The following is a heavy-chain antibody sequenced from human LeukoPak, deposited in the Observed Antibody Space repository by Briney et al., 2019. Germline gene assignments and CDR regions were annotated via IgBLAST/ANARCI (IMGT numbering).Heavy chain of an antibody. Sequence: SLRLFCAASGFTFSSYWITWVRHSPGKGLECGARLKLEGSEKVYVDSVKSRCTISSDTAKHSLYLQRGCPRGQHTTVYYCAVFCGTCDYGMDVWGQGTTVTVSS. CDR3: AVFCGTCDYGMDV. D-gene: IGHD2-15*01. V-gene: IGHV3-7*02. CDR1: GFTFSSYW. J-gene: IGHJ6*02. CDR2: LKLEGSEK.